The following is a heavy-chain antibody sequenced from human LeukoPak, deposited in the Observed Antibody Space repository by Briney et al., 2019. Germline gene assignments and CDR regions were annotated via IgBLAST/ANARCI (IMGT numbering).Heavy chain of an antibody. CDR2: ISAYNGNI. V-gene: IGHV1-18*01. J-gene: IGHJ6*02. CDR3: ARDQWESEVLIVVVPAAAYYGMDV. Sequence: ASVKVSCKASGYTFTSYGISWVRQAPGQGLEWMGWISAYNGNINYAQKLQGRVTTTTDTSTSTAYMELRSLRSDDTAVYYCARDQWESEVLIVVVPAAAYYGMDVWGQGTTVTVSS. CDR1: GYTFTSYG. D-gene: IGHD2-2*01.